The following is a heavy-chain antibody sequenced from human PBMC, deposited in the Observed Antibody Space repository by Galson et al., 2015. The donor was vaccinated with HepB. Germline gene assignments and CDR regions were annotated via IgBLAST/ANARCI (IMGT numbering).Heavy chain of an antibody. CDR2: IWSDGSNK. V-gene: IGHV3-33*01. CDR1: GFIFSSFG. Sequence: SLRLSCAASGFIFSSFGMHWVRQAPGKGLEWVGVIWSDGSNKYSADFVRGRLTISRDNSKNTVYLRMNSVRVEDTAVYYWAREGPYASSCMDYWGQGILVTVSS. J-gene: IGHJ4*02. D-gene: IGHD6-13*01. CDR3: AREGPYASSCMDY.